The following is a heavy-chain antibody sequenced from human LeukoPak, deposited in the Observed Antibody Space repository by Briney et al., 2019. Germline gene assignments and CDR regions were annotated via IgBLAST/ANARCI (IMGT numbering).Heavy chain of an antibody. CDR3: AKDRSGVIIGLPDY. CDR1: GFTFSSYG. CDR2: TSYDGSNK. J-gene: IGHJ4*02. V-gene: IGHV3-30*18. Sequence: GGSLRLSRAASGFTFSSYGMHWVRQAPGKGLEWVAVTSYDGSNKYYADSVKGRFTISRDNSKNTLYLQMNSLRAEDTAVYYCAKDRSGVIIGLPDYWGQGTLVTVSS. D-gene: IGHD3-10*01.